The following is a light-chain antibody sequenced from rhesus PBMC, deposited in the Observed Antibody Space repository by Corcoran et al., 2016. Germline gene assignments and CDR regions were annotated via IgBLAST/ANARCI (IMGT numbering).Light chain of an antibody. CDR2: EVN. CDR3: SSYAVSDTFI. CDR1: SSDIGGYNH. J-gene: IGLJ1*01. V-gene: IGLV2-32*02. Sequence: QAALTQPRSVSGSPGQSVTISCTGTSSDIGGYNHVSWYRQHPDTVSKLMIYEVNKRPSGVSDRFSGSKSGNTASLTISGLQAEDEADYYGSSYAVSDTFIFGVGTRLPVL.